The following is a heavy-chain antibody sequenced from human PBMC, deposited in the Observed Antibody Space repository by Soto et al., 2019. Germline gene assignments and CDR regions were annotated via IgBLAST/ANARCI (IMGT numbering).Heavy chain of an antibody. Sequence: ETLSLTCAVYGGSFSGYYWSWIRQPPGKGLEWIGEINHRGSTNYNPSLKSRVTISVDTSKDQFSLKLSSVTAADTAVYYCARGRCNSTSCYRTSAAYYYYGVDVWGQGTTVTVSS. V-gene: IGHV4-34*01. CDR1: GGSFSGYY. D-gene: IGHD2-2*02. CDR2: INHRGST. CDR3: ARGRCNSTSCYRTSAAYYYYGVDV. J-gene: IGHJ6*02.